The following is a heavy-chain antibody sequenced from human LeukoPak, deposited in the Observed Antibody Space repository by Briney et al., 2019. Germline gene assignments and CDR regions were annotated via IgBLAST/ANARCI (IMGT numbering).Heavy chain of an antibody. CDR3: ARHVSPRAGILYYYYYMDV. D-gene: IGHD6-19*01. Sequence: SGTLSLTCTVSGGSISSGSYYWSWIRQPAGKGLEWIGRIYTSGSTNYNPSLKSRVTISVDTSKNQFSLKLSSVTAADTAVYYCARHVSPRAGILYYYYYMDVWGKGTTVTISS. CDR1: GGSISSGSYY. CDR2: IYTSGST. V-gene: IGHV4-61*02. J-gene: IGHJ6*03.